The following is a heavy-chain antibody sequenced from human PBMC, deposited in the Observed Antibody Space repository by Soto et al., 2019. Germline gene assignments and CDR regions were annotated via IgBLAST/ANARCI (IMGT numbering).Heavy chain of an antibody. D-gene: IGHD4-17*01. CDR3: AKALADYGEIADY. CDR1: GGTFSSYA. Sequence: GGSLRLSCAASGGTFSSYAMSWVRQAPGKGLEWVSAISGSGGSTYYADSVKGRFTISRDNSKNTLYLQMNSLRAEDTAVYYCAKALADYGEIADYWGQGTLVTVSS. CDR2: ISGSGGST. J-gene: IGHJ4*02. V-gene: IGHV3-23*01.